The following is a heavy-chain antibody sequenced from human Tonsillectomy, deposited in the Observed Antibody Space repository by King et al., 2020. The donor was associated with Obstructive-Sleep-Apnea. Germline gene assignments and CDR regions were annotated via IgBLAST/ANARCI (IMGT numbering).Heavy chain of an antibody. CDR2: IYYSWST. CDR3: ASSPTYGSYFNY. CDR1: GGAIGSYY. V-gene: IGHV4-59*01. Sequence: QLQESVPGLVKRSETLSLTCTVSGGAIGSYYWRCFRQPPGKGLEWMGEIYYSWSTNSNPSLKSLGTISVDTSKNQFSLKLSSVTAADTAVYYCASSPTYGSYFNYWGQGTLVTVSS. J-gene: IGHJ4*02. D-gene: IGHD4-17*01.